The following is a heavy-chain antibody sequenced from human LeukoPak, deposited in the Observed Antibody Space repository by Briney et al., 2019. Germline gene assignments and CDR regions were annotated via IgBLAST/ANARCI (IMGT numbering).Heavy chain of an antibody. J-gene: IGHJ6*02. CDR2: IYYSGST. CDR1: GGSISSSSYY. V-gene: IGHV4-61*05. Sequence: SETLSLTCTVSGGSISSSSYYWSCIRQPPGKGLECIGYIYYSGSTNYNPSLKSRVTISVDTSKNQFSLKLSSVTAADTAVYYCARRGVFCSGGSCRYYYYGMDVWGQGTTVTVSS. D-gene: IGHD2-15*01. CDR3: ARRGVFCSGGSCRYYYYGMDV.